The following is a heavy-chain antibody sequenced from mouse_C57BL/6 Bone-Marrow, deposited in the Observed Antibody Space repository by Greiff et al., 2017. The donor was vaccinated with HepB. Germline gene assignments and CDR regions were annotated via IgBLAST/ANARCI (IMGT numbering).Heavy chain of an antibody. V-gene: IGHV10-1*01. CDR1: GFSFNTYA. CDR3: VRQRDDGYYVWFAY. D-gene: IGHD2-3*01. CDR2: IRSKSNNYAT. Sequence: EVMLVESGGGLVQPKGSLKLSCAASGFSFNTYAMNWVRQAPGKGLEWVARIRSKSNNYATYYADSVKDRFTISSDDSESMLYLQMNNLKTEDTAMYYCVRQRDDGYYVWFAYWGQGTLVTVSA. J-gene: IGHJ3*01.